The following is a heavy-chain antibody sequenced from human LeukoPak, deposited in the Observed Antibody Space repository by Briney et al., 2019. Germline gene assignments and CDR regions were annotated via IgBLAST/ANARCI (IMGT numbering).Heavy chain of an antibody. Sequence: ASVKVSCKXSGYTFTGYYMHWVRQAPRQGLEWMGWINPNSGGTNYSQKFQGRVTMTRDTSISTAYMELSSLRSEDTAVYYCARGRQLNGDYWGQGTLVTVSS. CDR2: INPNSGGT. J-gene: IGHJ4*02. CDR3: ARGRQLNGDY. V-gene: IGHV1-2*02. CDR1: GYTFTGYY. D-gene: IGHD1-1*01.